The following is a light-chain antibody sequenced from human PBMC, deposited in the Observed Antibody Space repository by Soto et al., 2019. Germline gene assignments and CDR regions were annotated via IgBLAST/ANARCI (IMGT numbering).Light chain of an antibody. Sequence: EIVLRQSPGTLSLSPGERATLSCRASQSVSSSYLAWYQQKPGQAPRLLIYGASSRATGIPDRFSGSGSGTDFTLTISRLEPEDFAVYYCQQYGRTFGQGTKVDIK. CDR2: GAS. J-gene: IGKJ1*01. CDR1: QSVSSSY. CDR3: QQYGRT. V-gene: IGKV3-20*01.